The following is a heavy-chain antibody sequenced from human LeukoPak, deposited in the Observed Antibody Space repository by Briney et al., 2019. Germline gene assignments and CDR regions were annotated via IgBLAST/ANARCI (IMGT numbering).Heavy chain of an antibody. CDR1: GGSISSSNW. J-gene: IGHJ5*02. V-gene: IGHV4-31*11. D-gene: IGHD6-19*01. Sequence: SETLSLTCAVSGGSISSSNWWSWIRQHPGKGLEWIGYIYYSGSTYYNPSLKSRVTISVDTSKNQFSLKLSSVTAADTAVYYCARYSSGCQFDPWGQGTLVTVSS. CDR3: ARYSSGCQFDP. CDR2: IYYSGST.